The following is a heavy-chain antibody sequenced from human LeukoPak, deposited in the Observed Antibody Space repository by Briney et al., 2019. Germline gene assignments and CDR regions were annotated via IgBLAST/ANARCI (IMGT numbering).Heavy chain of an antibody. J-gene: IGHJ4*02. CDR1: GFTFSSYE. Sequence: GGSLRLSCAPSGFTFSSYEMNWVRQGPGKGLVWVSRINNDGSATTYADSVKGRFTLSRDNAKNTMYLQMNSLRAEDTAIYYCTRSEYSFDYWGQGTLVTVSS. CDR3: TRSEYSFDY. D-gene: IGHD3-10*01. CDR2: INNDGSAT. V-gene: IGHV3-74*01.